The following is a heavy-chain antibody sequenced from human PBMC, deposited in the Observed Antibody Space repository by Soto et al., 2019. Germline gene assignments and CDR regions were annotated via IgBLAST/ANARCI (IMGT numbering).Heavy chain of an antibody. CDR2: IHPGGQTI. J-gene: IGHJ3*01. CDR1: GFTFSSSE. CDR3: ARRGSR. V-gene: IGHV3-48*03. D-gene: IGHD2-15*01. Sequence: VGSLRLSCAASGFTFSSSEMYWVRQAPGKGLEWISYIHPGGQTIFYAESVKGRFTISRDNAKHSVYLQMNSLRAEDTAVYYCARRGSRWGRGTKVTVSS.